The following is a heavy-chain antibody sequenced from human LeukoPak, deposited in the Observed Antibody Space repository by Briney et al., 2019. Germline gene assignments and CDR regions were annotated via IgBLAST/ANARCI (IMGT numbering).Heavy chain of an antibody. D-gene: IGHD5-18*01. CDR2: IIPILGIA. V-gene: IGHV1-69*04. Sequence: SVKVSCKASGYTFTSYYMHWVRQAPGQGLEWMGRIIPILGIANYAQKFQGRVTITADKSTSTAYMELSSLRSEDTAVYYCARAFPNRYSYGTRGSFFDYWGQGTLVTVSS. CDR1: GYTFTSYY. J-gene: IGHJ4*02. CDR3: ARAFPNRYSYGTRGSFFDY.